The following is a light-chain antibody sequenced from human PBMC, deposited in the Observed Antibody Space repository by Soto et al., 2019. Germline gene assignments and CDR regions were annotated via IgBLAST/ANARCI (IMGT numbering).Light chain of an antibody. CDR1: SSNIGTTY. Sequence: QSVLTQPPSVSAAPGQNVNISCSGSSSNIGTTYVSLYLQLLGTAHKLLIFDNTKRPSGIPDRFSGSKSGTSATLNITGLQTGDEADYYCETWDGSLSAVIFGGGTKLTVL. CDR2: DNT. V-gene: IGLV1-51*01. J-gene: IGLJ2*01. CDR3: ETWDGSLSAVI.